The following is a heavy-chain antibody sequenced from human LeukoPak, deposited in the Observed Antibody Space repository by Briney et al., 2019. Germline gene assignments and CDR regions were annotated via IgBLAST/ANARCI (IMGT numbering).Heavy chain of an antibody. CDR3: AKVGYYDSSGYYFRDWYFDL. Sequence: GGSLRLSCAASGFTFSSYSMNWVRQAPGKGLEWVSSISSSSSYIYYADSVKGRFTISRDNAKNSLYLQMNSLRAEDTALYYCAKVGYYDSSGYYFRDWYFDLWGRGTLVTVSS. CDR1: GFTFSSYS. V-gene: IGHV3-21*04. CDR2: ISSSSSYI. D-gene: IGHD3-22*01. J-gene: IGHJ2*01.